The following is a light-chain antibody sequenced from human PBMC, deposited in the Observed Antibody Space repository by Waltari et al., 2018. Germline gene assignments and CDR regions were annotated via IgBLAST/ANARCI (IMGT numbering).Light chain of an antibody. Sequence: SYELTQPPSVSVSPGQTATITCSADQLGDKFVAWYQQKSGQAPVWVIYQDMKRPSGIPERFSGSNSGNTAPLTISGTQVDDEADFYCQAWDTTIVVFGGGTKLTVL. CDR1: QLGDKF. CDR2: QDM. J-gene: IGLJ2*01. V-gene: IGLV3-1*01. CDR3: QAWDTTIVV.